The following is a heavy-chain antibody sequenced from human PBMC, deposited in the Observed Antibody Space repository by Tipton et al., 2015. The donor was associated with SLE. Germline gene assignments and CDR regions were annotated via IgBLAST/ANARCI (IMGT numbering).Heavy chain of an antibody. J-gene: IGHJ4*02. CDR1: GFSFSTYA. D-gene: IGHD7-27*01. CDR3: ATDLPGDRDFDY. CDR2: ISDSSGSAT. Sequence: SLRLSCSASGFSFSTYAMSWVRQAPGKGLEWVSYISDSSGSATTYADSVKGRFTISRDNAKNSLSLQMNSLRAEDTAVYYCATDLPGDRDFDYWGQGTLVTVSA. V-gene: IGHV3-48*03.